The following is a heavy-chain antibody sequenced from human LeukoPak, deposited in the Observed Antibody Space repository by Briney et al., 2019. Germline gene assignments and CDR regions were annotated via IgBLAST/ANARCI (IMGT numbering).Heavy chain of an antibody. V-gene: IGHV1-46*01. CDR1: GYTFTSYY. Sequence: ASVTVSCKASGYTFTSYYMHWVRQAPGQGLEWMGIINPSGGSTSYAQKFQGRVTMTRDISTSTVYMELSSLRSEDTAVYYCARDARVLWFGELFHYYMDVWGKGTTVTVSS. CDR3: ARDARVLWFGELFHYYMDV. CDR2: INPSGGST. D-gene: IGHD3-10*01. J-gene: IGHJ6*03.